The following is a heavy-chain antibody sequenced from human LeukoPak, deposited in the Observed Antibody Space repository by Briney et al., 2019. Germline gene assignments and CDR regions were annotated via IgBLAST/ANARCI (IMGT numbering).Heavy chain of an antibody. V-gene: IGHV3-23*01. Sequence: GGSLRLSCAASGFTFSSYAMSWVRQAPGKGLEWVSAISGSSGSTYYADSVKGRFTISRDNSKNTLYLQMNSLRAEDTAVYYCAKKAGYCSGGSCYSHYYYMDVWGKGTTVTVSS. D-gene: IGHD2-15*01. CDR2: ISGSSGST. J-gene: IGHJ6*03. CDR1: GFTFSSYA. CDR3: AKKAGYCSGGSCYSHYYYMDV.